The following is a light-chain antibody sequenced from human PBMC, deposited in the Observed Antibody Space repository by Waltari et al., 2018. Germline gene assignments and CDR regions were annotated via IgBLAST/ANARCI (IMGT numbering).Light chain of an antibody. CDR3: HSRNGRNNEVV. J-gene: IGLJ3*02. CDR1: SLRTSY. CDR2: GKE. Sequence: SSELTQGPAVSVALGQTVKITCQGDSLRTSYASWYQLKPGQAPVLVLFGKEKRPSGIPDRFSGYSSGTTSSLTITGAQAEYEADYYCHSRNGRNNEVVFGGGTKLTVL. V-gene: IGLV3-19*01.